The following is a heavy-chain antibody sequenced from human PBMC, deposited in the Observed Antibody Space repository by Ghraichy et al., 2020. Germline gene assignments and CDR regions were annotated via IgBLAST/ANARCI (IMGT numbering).Heavy chain of an antibody. CDR1: GGSISSSSYY. J-gene: IGHJ4*02. CDR3: ARLTGTTIDY. CDR2: IYYSGST. D-gene: IGHD1-7*01. V-gene: IGHV4-39*01. Sequence: SETLSLSCTVSGGSISSSSYYWGWIRQPPGKGLEWIGSIYYSGSTYYNPSLKSRVTISVDTSKNQFSLKLSSVTAADTAVYYCARLTGTTIDYWGQGTLVTVSS.